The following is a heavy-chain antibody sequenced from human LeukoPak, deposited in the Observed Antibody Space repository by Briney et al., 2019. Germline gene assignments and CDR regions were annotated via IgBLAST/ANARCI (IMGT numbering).Heavy chain of an antibody. CDR3: ANEIRPNDY. V-gene: IGHV3-23*01. CDR2: ISISGDTT. D-gene: IGHD4-17*01. Sequence: GGSLRLSCVASGFTFSSHAMTWVRQAPGKGLEWVSAISISGDTTYYADAVKGRFTISRDNSKNTVYLQMNSLRAEDTAVYYCANEIRPNDYWGQGTLVSVSS. J-gene: IGHJ4*02. CDR1: GFTFSSHA.